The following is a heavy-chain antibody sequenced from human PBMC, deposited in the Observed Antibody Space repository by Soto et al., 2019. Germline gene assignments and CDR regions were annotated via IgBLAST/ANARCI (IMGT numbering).Heavy chain of an antibody. D-gene: IGHD3-10*01. CDR1: CGSISSGGYS. J-gene: IGHJ5*02. CDR3: ARAALWFGELLPNWFDP. V-gene: IGHV4-30-2*01. Sequence: SETLSLTCAVSCGSISSGGYSWSWIRQPPGKGLEWIGYIYHSGSTYYNPSLKSRVTISADRSKNQFSLKLSSVTAADTAVYYCARAALWFGELLPNWFDPWGQGTLVTVSS. CDR2: IYHSGST.